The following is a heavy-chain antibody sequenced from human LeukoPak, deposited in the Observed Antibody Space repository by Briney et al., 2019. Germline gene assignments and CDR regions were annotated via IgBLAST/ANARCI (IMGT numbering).Heavy chain of an antibody. V-gene: IGHV1-24*01. J-gene: IGHJ3*02. CDR2: FDPEDGET. CDR1: GYTLTELS. Sequence: ASVKVSCKVSGYTLTELSMHWVRQAPGKGLEWMGGFDPEDGETIYAQKFQGRVTMTDDTSTDTAYMELSSLSSDDTAMYFCARARTSIRFTDSFDIWSQGTLVTVSS. CDR3: ARARTSIRFTDSFDI. D-gene: IGHD2-21*01.